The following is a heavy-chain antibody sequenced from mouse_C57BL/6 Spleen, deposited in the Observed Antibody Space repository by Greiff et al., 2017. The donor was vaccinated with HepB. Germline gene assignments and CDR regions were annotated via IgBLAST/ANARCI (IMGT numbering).Heavy chain of an antibody. D-gene: IGHD3-2*02. Sequence: VQLQQSGAELVKPGASVKLSCTASGFNIKDYYMHWVKQRTEQGLEWIGRIDPEDGETKYDPKFQGKATITADTSSNTAYLQLSSLTSEDTAVYYCARRGDSGGAMDYWGQGTSVTVSS. V-gene: IGHV14-2*01. CDR3: ARRGDSGGAMDY. CDR2: IDPEDGET. CDR1: GFNIKDYY. J-gene: IGHJ4*01.